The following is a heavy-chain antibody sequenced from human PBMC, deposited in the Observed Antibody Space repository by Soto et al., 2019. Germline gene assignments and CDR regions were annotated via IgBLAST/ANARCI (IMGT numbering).Heavy chain of an antibody. CDR1: GGSISSYY. D-gene: IGHD6-19*01. CDR2: IYYSGST. V-gene: IGHV4-59*08. CDR3: ARHEGGYSSGWTPGNFDY. Sequence: SETLSLTCTVSGGSISSYYWSWIRQPPGKGLEWIGYIYYSGSTNYNPSLKSRVTISVDTSKNQFSLKLCSVTAADTAVYYCARHEGGYSSGWTPGNFDYWGQGTLVTVSS. J-gene: IGHJ4*02.